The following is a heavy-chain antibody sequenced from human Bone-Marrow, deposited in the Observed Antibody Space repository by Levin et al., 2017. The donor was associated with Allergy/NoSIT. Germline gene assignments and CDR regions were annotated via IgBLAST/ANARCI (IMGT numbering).Heavy chain of an antibody. Sequence: KGSGPTLVKPTQTLTLTCTFSGFSVTTSTGGVGWIRQPPGGALEWLAVIYGDDDKRYSPSLKTRLTIIKDASKNQVVLTVINMDPVDTATYHCAHSLSGYDSYDYWGQGTLVTVSS. CDR1: GFSVTTSTGG. J-gene: IGHJ4*02. V-gene: IGHV2-5*02. CDR2: IYGDDDK. CDR3: AHSLSGYDSYDY. D-gene: IGHD5-12*01.